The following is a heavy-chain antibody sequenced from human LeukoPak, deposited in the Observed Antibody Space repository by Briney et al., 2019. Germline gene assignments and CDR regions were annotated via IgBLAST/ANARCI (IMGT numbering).Heavy chain of an antibody. D-gene: IGHD5-18*01. CDR1: GFTFSRFG. CDR2: IRYDGSKK. V-gene: IGHV3-30*02. Sequence: GGSLRLSCAASGFTFSRFGMHWVRQAPGKGLEWVAFIRYDGSKKYYADSVKGRFTFSRDNSKNTLYLQMNSLRAEDTAVYYCAKDRGYSWDFQHWGQGTLVTVSS. J-gene: IGHJ1*01. CDR3: AKDRGYSWDFQH.